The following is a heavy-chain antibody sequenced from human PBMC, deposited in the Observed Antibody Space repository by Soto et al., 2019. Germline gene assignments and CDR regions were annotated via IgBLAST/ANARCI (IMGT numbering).Heavy chain of an antibody. CDR3: ARGTPIPGDSQNN. CDR2: INHSGST. V-gene: IGHV4-34*01. D-gene: IGHD2-2*02. CDR1: GGSFSGYY. J-gene: IGHJ4*02. Sequence: QVQLQQWGAGLLKPSETLSLTCAVYGGSFSGYYWSWIRQPPGKGLEWIGEINHSGSTNYNPTLKSRGTISVDTSKNQFSLKLSSVTAADKAVYYCARGTPIPGDSQNNWGQGTLVTVSS.